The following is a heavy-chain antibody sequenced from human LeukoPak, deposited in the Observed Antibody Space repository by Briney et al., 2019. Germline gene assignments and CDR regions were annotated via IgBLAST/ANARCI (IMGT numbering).Heavy chain of an antibody. Sequence: PSETLPLTCAVYGGSFSGYYWSWIRQPPGKGLEWIGEINHSGSTNYNPSLKSRVTISVDTSKNQFSLKLSSVTAADTAVYYCARGPPNIVVVVAANYFDYWGQGTLVTVSS. CDR2: INHSGST. D-gene: IGHD2-15*01. CDR1: GGSFSGYY. V-gene: IGHV4-34*01. J-gene: IGHJ4*02. CDR3: ARGPPNIVVVVAANYFDY.